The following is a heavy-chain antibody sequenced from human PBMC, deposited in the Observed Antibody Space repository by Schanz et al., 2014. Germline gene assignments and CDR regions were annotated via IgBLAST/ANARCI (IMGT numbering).Heavy chain of an antibody. CDR3: ARDQSPYTNSSDVRYFDY. D-gene: IGHD6-6*01. J-gene: IGHJ4*02. CDR1: GYTFTTYY. V-gene: IGHV1-46*01. CDR2: INPSGGST. Sequence: QVLQVQSGSELKKPGTSVKVSCKASGYTFTTYYMLWVRQAPGQGLEWMGIINPSGGSTRYGQKFQGRVTMTTDTSTSTAYMDLRSLRSDDTAVYYCARDQSPYTNSSDVRYFDYWGQGSLVTVSS.